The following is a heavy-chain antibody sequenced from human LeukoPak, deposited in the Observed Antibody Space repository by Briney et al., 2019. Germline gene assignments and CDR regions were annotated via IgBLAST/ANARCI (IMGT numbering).Heavy chain of an antibody. Sequence: GGSLRLSCAASGFTFSSYWMSWVRQAPGKGLEWVANIKHDGSEKYYVDSMKGRFTISRDNAKKSLYLQMNSLRTEDTSVYYCAPHCSSASCPDYWGQGTLVTVSS. CDR3: APHCSSASCPDY. CDR2: IKHDGSEK. D-gene: IGHD2-2*01. V-gene: IGHV3-7*01. CDR1: GFTFSSYW. J-gene: IGHJ4*02.